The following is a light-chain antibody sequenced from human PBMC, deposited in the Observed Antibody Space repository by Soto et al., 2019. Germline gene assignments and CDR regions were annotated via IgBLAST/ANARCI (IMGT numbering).Light chain of an antibody. J-gene: IGLJ1*01. CDR3: AGWDDSLHGLL. CDR1: SSNIGTNY. Sequence: QSVLTQPPSASGTPGQRVTISCSGGSSNIGTNYVYWYQQLPGTAPKLLIYWNHLRPSGVPDRFSASKSGTSASLAISGLRSEDEADYFCAGWDDSLHGLLFGSGTKVTVL. CDR2: WNH. V-gene: IGLV1-47*01.